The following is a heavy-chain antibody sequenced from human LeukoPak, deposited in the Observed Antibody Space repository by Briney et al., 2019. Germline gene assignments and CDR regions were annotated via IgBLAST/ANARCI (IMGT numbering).Heavy chain of an antibody. Sequence: GGSLRLSCAASGFTFSSHWMTWFRQAPGKGLEWVANINQDGSEKYYVDSVKGRFTVSRDNAENSLYLQMNSLRLDDTAVYYCACPSKLDLWGRGTLVTVSS. CDR2: INQDGSEK. CDR1: GFTFSSHW. J-gene: IGHJ2*01. CDR3: ACPSKLDL. V-gene: IGHV3-7*01.